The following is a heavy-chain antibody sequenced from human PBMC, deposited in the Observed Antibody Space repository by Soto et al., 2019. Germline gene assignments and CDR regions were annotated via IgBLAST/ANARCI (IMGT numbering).Heavy chain of an antibody. V-gene: IGHV4-34*01. CDR3: ARGLRSYYYYMDV. CDR2: INHSGST. J-gene: IGHJ6*03. CDR1: GGSFSGYY. Sequence: SETLSLTCAVYGGSFSGYYWSWIRQPPGKGLEWIGEINHSGSTNYNPSLKSRVTISVDTSKNQFSLKLSSVTAADTAVYYCARGLRSYYYYMDVWGKGTTVTVSS.